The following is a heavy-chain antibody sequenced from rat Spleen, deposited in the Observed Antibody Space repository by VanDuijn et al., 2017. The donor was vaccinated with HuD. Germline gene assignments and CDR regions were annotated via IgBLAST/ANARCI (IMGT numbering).Heavy chain of an antibody. V-gene: IGHV2-63*01. J-gene: IGHJ3*01. CDR3: TRTYGGYTSHWFAY. CDR1: ASSLIRYT. CDR2: MNYNGDT. Sequence: QVQLKVSGAGLVQPSQTLSPTRTASASSLIRYTVHWVRPPPGQGVEWMGRMNYNGDTSYNSALKSRLSISRDTSKSQVFLKMNSLQTEDTAIYFCTRTYGGYTSHWFAYWGQGTLVTVSS. D-gene: IGHD1-11*01.